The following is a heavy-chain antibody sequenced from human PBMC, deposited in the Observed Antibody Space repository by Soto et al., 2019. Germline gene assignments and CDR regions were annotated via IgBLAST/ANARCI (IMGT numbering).Heavy chain of an antibody. CDR2: IYYSGST. J-gene: IGHJ5*01. CDR3: AREGYRSGWSGIGALNWFDS. Sequence: QVQLQESGPGLVKPSETLSLTCTVSGGSISPYYWSWIRQPPGKGLEWSGDIYYSGSTNYNPSLKSRVTISVDTSKNQFSLKLSSVTAADTAVYYCAREGYRSGWSGIGALNWFDSWGQGTLVTVSS. D-gene: IGHD6-19*01. CDR1: GGSISPYY. V-gene: IGHV4-59*01.